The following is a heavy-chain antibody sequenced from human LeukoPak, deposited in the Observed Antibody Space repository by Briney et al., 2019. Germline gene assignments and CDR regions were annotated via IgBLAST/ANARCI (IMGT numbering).Heavy chain of an antibody. D-gene: IGHD2/OR15-2a*01. CDR1: GFTFRSYV. CDR2: VSGNGGTT. CDR3: ATSLSGLRPYYYGVDV. Sequence: PGGSLRLSCAASGFTFRSYVMSWVRQAPGKGLEWVSVVSGNGGTTYYADSVKGRFTISRDNSKNTLYLQMNSLRAEDTAVYYCATSLSGLRPYYYGVDVWGPGTTVTVSS. J-gene: IGHJ6*02. V-gene: IGHV3-23*01.